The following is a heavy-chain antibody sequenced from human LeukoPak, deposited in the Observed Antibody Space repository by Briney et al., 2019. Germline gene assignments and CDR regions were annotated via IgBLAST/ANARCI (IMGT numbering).Heavy chain of an antibody. CDR3: ARRKGQWLDLDY. Sequence: GESLKISCKGFGYRFSSNWIGWVRHMPGKGLEWMGIIYPADSDTRYSPSVQGRVTISVDKSISTAYLEWSTLKASDTAMYYCARRKGQWLDLDYWGQGTLVTVSS. V-gene: IGHV5-51*01. J-gene: IGHJ4*02. D-gene: IGHD6-19*01. CDR2: IYPADSDT. CDR1: GYRFSSNW.